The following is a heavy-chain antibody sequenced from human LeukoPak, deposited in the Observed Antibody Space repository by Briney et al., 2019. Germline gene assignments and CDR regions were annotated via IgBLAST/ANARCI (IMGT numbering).Heavy chain of an antibody. J-gene: IGHJ4*02. CDR1: GGSFSGYY. V-gene: IGHV4-59*12. Sequence: PSETLSHTCAVYGGSFSGYYWSWIRQPPGKGLEWIGYIYYSGSTSYNPSLKSRVTISVDTSKNQFSLKLSSVTAADTAVYYCARGRYYDSSGSDYWGQGTLVTVSS. CDR3: ARGRYYDSSGSDY. D-gene: IGHD3-22*01. CDR2: IYYSGST.